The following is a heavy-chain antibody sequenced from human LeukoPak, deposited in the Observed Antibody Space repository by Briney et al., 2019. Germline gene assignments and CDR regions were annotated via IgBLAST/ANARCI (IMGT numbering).Heavy chain of an antibody. J-gene: IGHJ4*02. V-gene: IGHV3-15*01. CDR1: GFAFTTAW. Sequence: GGSLRLSCAASGFAFTTAWMTWVRQAPGKGLEWVGRIRSNSDGGTADYAAPVKGRFTISRDDSKTTLYLQLNSLKAEDTAVYYCTTATSVTTSWSWGQGTLVTVSS. CDR2: IRSNSDGGTA. CDR3: TTATSVTTSWS. D-gene: IGHD5-24*01.